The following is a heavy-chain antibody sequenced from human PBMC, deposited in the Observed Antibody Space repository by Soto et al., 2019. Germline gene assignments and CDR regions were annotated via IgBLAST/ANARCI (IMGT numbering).Heavy chain of an antibody. D-gene: IGHD3-22*01. V-gene: IGHV3-13*04. CDR2: IGTAGDT. CDR3: ARSPPGGYQYYSGLDV. Sequence: EVQLVESGGGLVQPGGSLRLSCAASGFTFSSYDMQWVRQATGKGLEWVSAIGTAGDTYYPGSVNGRFTISRENATNSLYLQMNSLRAGDTAVYYCARSPPGGYQYYSGLDVWGQGTTVTVSS. CDR1: GFTFSSYD. J-gene: IGHJ6*02.